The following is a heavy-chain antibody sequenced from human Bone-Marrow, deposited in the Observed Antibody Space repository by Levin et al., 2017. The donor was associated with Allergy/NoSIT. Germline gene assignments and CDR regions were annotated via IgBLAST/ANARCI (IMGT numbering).Heavy chain of an antibody. CDR1: GGTFSSYA. CDR2: IIPIFGTA. J-gene: IGHJ3*02. CDR3: ARNSGYDLRRLGELSTRDAFDI. D-gene: IGHD3-16*02. V-gene: IGHV1-69*13. Sequence: ASVKVSCKASGGTFSSYAISWVRQAPGQGLEWMGGIIPIFGTANYAQKFQGRVTITADESTSTAYMELSSLRSEDTAVYYCARNSGYDLRRLGELSTRDAFDIWGQGTMVTVSS.